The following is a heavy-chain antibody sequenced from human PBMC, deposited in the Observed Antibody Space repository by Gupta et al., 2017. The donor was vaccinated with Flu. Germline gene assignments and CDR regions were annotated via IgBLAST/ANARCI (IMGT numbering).Heavy chain of an antibody. CDR2: IKTGGTT. V-gene: IGHV3-15*01. CDR1: GFGFSGTW. CDR3: TALSTLGGVIVHSF. Sequence: EVQLVESGGGLVKPGGSLRLSCAASGFGFSGTWMSWVRQAPGKGLEWVGHIKTGGTTDYAAPVKGRCTFSRDDSQNMVYLQMNSLKSEDTAVYDCTALSTLGGVIVHSFWGQGTRVTVSS. D-gene: IGHD3-16*02. J-gene: IGHJ4*02.